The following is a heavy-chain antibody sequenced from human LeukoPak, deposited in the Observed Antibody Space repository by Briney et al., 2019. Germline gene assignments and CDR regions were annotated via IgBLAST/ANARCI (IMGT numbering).Heavy chain of an antibody. D-gene: IGHD5-12*01. V-gene: IGHV3-7*02. Sequence: PGGSLRLSCAASGFTFSSFWMSWVRQAPGKGLEWVASIKGDGSEKYYVDSVKGRFIISRDNAKNSLYLQMNNLRAEDTAVYYCAKITRYTFDIWGQGTMVTVSS. J-gene: IGHJ3*02. CDR2: IKGDGSEK. CDR1: GFTFSSFW. CDR3: AKITRYTFDI.